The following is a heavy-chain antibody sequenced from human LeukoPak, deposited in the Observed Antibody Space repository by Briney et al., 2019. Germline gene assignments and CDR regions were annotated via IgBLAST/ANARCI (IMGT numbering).Heavy chain of an antibody. V-gene: IGHV3-64D*06. Sequence: GGSLRLSCSASGFTFSSYAMHWVRQAPGKGLEYVSAISSNGGSTYYADSVKGRFTISRDNSKNTLYLQMSSLRAEDTAVYYCVKDGTLNHDILTGYYTRTEYYFDYWGQGTLVTVSS. D-gene: IGHD3-9*01. CDR3: VKDGTLNHDILTGYYTRTEYYFDY. CDR1: GFTFSSYA. CDR2: ISSNGGST. J-gene: IGHJ4*02.